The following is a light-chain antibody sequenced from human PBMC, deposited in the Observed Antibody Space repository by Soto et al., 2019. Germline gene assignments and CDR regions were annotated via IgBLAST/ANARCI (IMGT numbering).Light chain of an antibody. J-gene: IGKJ4*01. CDR1: QSIRSN. V-gene: IGKV3-15*01. Sequence: IVLTQSPGTLSLSPGERATLSCRASQSIRSNLAWYQQKPGQTPRLLIYVASTRATGIPARFTGSGSGTDFTLTISSLQSEDCAIYYCQQYNNWPLTFGGGTKVDIK. CDR3: QQYNNWPLT. CDR2: VAS.